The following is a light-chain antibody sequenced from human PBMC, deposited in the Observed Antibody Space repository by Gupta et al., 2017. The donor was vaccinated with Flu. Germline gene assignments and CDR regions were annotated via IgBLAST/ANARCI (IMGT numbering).Light chain of an antibody. Sequence: QSVLMQPPSVSGAPWQSATIVCTGSTSNIGAGYDVHWCQQLPVAAPKVLIFDTTSRPSGVPERFSASKSGTSASLAITGLQAEDGADYYCQSYDSNLSGPIFGAGTKVTV. V-gene: IGLV1-40*01. CDR2: DTT. J-gene: IGLJ2*01. CDR1: TSNIGAGYD. CDR3: QSYDSNLSGPI.